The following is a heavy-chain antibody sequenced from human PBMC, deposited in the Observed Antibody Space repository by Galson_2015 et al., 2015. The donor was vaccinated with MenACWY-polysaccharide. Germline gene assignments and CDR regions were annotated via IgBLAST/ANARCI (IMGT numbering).Heavy chain of an antibody. V-gene: IGHV3-23*01. CDR2: FTGTGGDT. D-gene: IGHD2-2*01. CDR1: GFIFSNYA. Sequence: SLRLSRAASGFIFSNYAMSWVRQAPGKGLEWVSAFTGTGGDTYYADSVKGRFTISRDNSKNTLYLQMNSLRAEDTALYYCAKSRTIADGFDIWGQGTKVTVSS. CDR3: AKSRTIADGFDI. J-gene: IGHJ3*02.